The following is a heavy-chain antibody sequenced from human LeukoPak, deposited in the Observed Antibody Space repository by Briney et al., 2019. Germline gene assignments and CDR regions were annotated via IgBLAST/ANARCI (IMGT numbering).Heavy chain of an antibody. CDR1: GYTFTGYY. J-gene: IGHJ4*02. CDR3: ARDQLPHPFDY. CDR2: INPNSGGT. Sequence: ASVKVSCKASGYTFTGYYMHWVRQAPGQGLEWMGRINPNSGGTNYAQKFQGRVTMTRDTSTSTAYMELSRLRSDDTAVYYCARDQLPHPFDYWGQGTLVTVSS. V-gene: IGHV1-2*06. D-gene: IGHD1-7*01.